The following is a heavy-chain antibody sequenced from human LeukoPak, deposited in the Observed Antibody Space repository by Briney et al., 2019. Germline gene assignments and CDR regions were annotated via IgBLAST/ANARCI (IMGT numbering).Heavy chain of an antibody. D-gene: IGHD6-19*01. CDR3: ARDFRQQWLVPDYYYYYMDV. J-gene: IGHJ6*03. CDR2: IYTSGST. CDR1: GGSISSYY. Sequence: SETLSLTCTVSGGSISSYYWSWIRQPAGKGLEWIGRIYTSGSTNYNPSLKSRVTISVDTSKNQFSLKLSSVTAADTAVYYCARDFRQQWLVPDYYYYYMDVWGKGTTVTVSS. V-gene: IGHV4-4*07.